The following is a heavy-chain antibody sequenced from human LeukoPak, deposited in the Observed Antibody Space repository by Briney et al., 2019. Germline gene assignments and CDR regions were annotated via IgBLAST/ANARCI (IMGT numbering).Heavy chain of an antibody. D-gene: IGHD5-18*01. J-gene: IGHJ4*02. Sequence: PGGSLRLSCAASGFTFSSYAMSWVRQAPGEGLEWVANIQQDGSEKKYVDSVKGRFTISRDNAKNSLYLQMDSLRAEDTAVYYCVRLRYTYGKNFDCWGQGTLVTVSS. CDR3: VRLRYTYGKNFDC. V-gene: IGHV3-7*01. CDR2: IQQDGSEK. CDR1: GFTFSSYA.